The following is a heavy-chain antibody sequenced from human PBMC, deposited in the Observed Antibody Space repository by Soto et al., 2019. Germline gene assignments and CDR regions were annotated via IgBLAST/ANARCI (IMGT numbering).Heavy chain of an antibody. J-gene: IGHJ4*02. CDR2: SSYTGST. D-gene: IGHD3-22*01. V-gene: IGHV4-39*01. CDR1: GGSISGGNYY. Sequence: QLQLQESGPGLVQPSETLSLTCTVSGGSISGGNYYWGWIRQPPGKGLEGIGSSSYTGSTYYKPSLKSRVTISVDTSKNQFPVKLTSVTAADTAVYYGARGGSCYCQDYWGKGSLVTVSP. CDR3: ARGGSCYCQDY.